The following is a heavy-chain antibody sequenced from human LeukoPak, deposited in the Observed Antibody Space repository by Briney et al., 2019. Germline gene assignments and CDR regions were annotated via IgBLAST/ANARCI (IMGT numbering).Heavy chain of an antibody. CDR3: ARDRTLGWYYFDY. D-gene: IGHD6-19*01. CDR2: IYSGGST. V-gene: IGHV3-66*01. CDR1: GFTVSSNY. J-gene: IGHJ4*02. Sequence: GGSLRLSCAASGFTVSSNYMSWVRQAPGKGLEWVSVIYSGGSTYYADSVKGRFTISRDNSKNTLYLQMNSLRAKDTAVYYCARDRTLGWYYFDYWGQGTLVTVSS.